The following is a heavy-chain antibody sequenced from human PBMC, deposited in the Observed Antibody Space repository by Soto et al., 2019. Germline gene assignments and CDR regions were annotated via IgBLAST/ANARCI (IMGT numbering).Heavy chain of an antibody. Sequence: ASVKVSCKVSGYTFTGHYMHWVRQVSGKGLEYLGWLKSDNGGAYSAPKFQGRVTFTRDTSTTTAYMELSGLRSDDTAVYFCERDLCPVGSGSAFPQFGLDFWGKGTTVTVSS. D-gene: IGHD3-10*01. CDR1: GYTFTGHY. CDR3: ERDLCPVGSGSAFPQFGLDF. J-gene: IGHJ6*04. V-gene: IGHV1-2*02. CDR2: LKSDNGGA.